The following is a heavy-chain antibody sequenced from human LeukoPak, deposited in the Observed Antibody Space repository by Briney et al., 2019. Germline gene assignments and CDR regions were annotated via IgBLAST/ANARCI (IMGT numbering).Heavy chain of an antibody. J-gene: IGHJ6*03. D-gene: IGHD3-3*01. V-gene: IGHV1-18*01. CDR2: ISAYNGNA. CDR3: ARVTYYDFWSGYLNDYYYCMDV. Sequence: ASVKVSCKASGYTFTSYGISWVRQAPGQGLEWMGWISAYNGNANYAQKLQGRVTMTTDTSTSTAYMELRSLRSDDTAVYYCARVTYYDFWSGYLNDYYYCMDVWGKGTTVTVSS. CDR1: GYTFTSYG.